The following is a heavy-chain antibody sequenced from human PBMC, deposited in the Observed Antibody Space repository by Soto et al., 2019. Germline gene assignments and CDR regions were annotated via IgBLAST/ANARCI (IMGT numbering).Heavy chain of an antibody. CDR1: GGSISIYY. J-gene: IGHJ4*02. Sequence: PSETLSLTCTVSGGSISIYYWSWIRQPPGKGLEWIGNSYNSGSTNYNPSLKSRVTVSVDTSRHQFSLKLSSVTAADTAMYYCASRYCSGDSCYWDYWGQGTLVTVSS. D-gene: IGHD2-15*01. V-gene: IGHV4-59*01. CDR2: SYNSGST. CDR3: ASRYCSGDSCYWDY.